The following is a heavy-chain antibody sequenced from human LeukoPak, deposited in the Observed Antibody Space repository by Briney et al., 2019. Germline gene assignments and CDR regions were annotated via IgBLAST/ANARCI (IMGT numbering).Heavy chain of an antibody. J-gene: IGHJ3*02. V-gene: IGHV5-51*01. CDR1: GYSFTTYW. CDR2: IYPGDSDT. D-gene: IGHD1-26*01. Sequence: GESLKISCKASGYSFTTYWIGWVRQMPGKGLEWMANIYPGDSDTKYSPPFQGQVTISADKSINTAYLQWTSLKDSDTAMYYRARRTSSAWESGAFDIWGHGTLVIVSS. CDR3: ARRTSSAWESGAFDI.